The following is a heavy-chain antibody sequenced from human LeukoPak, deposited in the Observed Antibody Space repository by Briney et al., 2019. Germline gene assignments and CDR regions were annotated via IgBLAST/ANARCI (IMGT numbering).Heavy chain of an antibody. V-gene: IGHV4-59*01. J-gene: IGHJ6*03. CDR2: IYYSGST. D-gene: IGHD2-2*01. CDR3: ARTTEGYCSSASFGFSYSYYMDV. CDR1: SGSISSYY. Sequence: SETLSLTCTVSSGSISSYYWSWIRQPPGKGLEWIGYIYYSGSTNYNPSLKSRVTISVDTSKNQFSLKLSSVITADTAVYYCARTTEGYCSSASFGFSYSYYMDVWGKGITVTISS.